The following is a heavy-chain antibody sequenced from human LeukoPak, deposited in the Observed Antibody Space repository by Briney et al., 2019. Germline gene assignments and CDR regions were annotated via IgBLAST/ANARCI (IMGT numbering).Heavy chain of an antibody. CDR1: GGSFSGYY. Sequence: SETLSLACALYGGSFSGYYWSSIRHPPGKGLEWIGEINHSGSTNYNPSLKSRVTISVDTSKNQFSLKLSSVTAADTAVYYCARALSIAAREGLNGMDVWGQGTTVTVSS. CDR2: INHSGST. CDR3: ARALSIAAREGLNGMDV. V-gene: IGHV4-34*01. D-gene: IGHD6-6*01. J-gene: IGHJ6*02.